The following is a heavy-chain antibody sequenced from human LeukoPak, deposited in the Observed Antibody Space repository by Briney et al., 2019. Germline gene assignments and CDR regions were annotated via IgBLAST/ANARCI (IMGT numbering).Heavy chain of an antibody. J-gene: IGHJ5*02. V-gene: IGHV4-30-4*07. D-gene: IGHD4/OR15-4a*01. Sequence: SSETLSLTCAVSGGSISSGGYSWSWIRQPPGKGLEWIGYIYYSGSTYYNPSLKSRVTISVDTSKNQFSLKLSSVTAADTAVYYCARDGARNWFDPWGQGTLVTVSS. CDR1: GGSISSGGYS. CDR3: ARDGARNWFDP. CDR2: IYYSGST.